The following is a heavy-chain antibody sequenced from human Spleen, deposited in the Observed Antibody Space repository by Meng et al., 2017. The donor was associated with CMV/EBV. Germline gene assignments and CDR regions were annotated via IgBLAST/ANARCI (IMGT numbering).Heavy chain of an antibody. CDR1: FSGYY. J-gene: IGHJ4*02. Sequence: FSGYYWSWIRQPPGKGLEWIGEINNSGNINYNPSLKSRVTISVDTSKNQFSLKLTSVTAADTAIYYCARARRYIAAPKQQPKGGFDYWGQGTLVTVSS. D-gene: IGHD6-13*01. CDR3: ARARRYIAAPKQQPKGGFDY. V-gene: IGHV4-34*01. CDR2: INNSGNI.